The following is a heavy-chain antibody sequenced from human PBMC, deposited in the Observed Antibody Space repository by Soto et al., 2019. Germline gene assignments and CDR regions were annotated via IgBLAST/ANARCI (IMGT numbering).Heavy chain of an antibody. CDR3: GKERRGRGWFVCNY. Sequence: PGGSLRLSCAASGFTISNNYMNWVRQAPGKGLEWVPVIYSIGPTYYADSVKGRFTISRDNSKNTLYLQMNSLRAEDTAVYYCGKERRGRGWFVCNYWGQGIVVTVSS. D-gene: IGHD6-19*01. V-gene: IGHV3-53*01. J-gene: IGHJ4*02. CDR2: IYSIGPT. CDR1: GFTISNNY.